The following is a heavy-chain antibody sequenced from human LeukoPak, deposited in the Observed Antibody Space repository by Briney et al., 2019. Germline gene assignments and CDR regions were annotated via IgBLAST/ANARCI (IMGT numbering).Heavy chain of an antibody. CDR3: ARGGGGAKAFYFDY. CDR2: IYYSGNT. CDR1: GGSISSSSHF. J-gene: IGHJ4*02. D-gene: IGHD1-26*01. Sequence: PSETLSLTCTVSGGSISSSSHFWGWIRQPPGKGLEWIGSIYYSGNTYYNPSLKSRVTMSVDTTRKRFSLRLTSESAADTGVYYCARGGGGAKAFYFDYWGQGSLVTVSS. V-gene: IGHV4-39*01.